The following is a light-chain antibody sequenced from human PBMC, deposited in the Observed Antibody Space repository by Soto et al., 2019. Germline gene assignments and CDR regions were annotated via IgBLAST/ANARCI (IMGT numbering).Light chain of an antibody. CDR2: EAS. V-gene: IGKV3-11*01. CDR1: QSVSSS. CDR3: QQGSTWPWT. Sequence: EIVLTQSPATLSSSPGERATLSFMASQSVSSSLAWYQQKLGQAPRLLIYEASDRATGIPARFSGSGSGTDFTLIISSLEPEDFAVYYCQQGSTWPWTFGQGTKVDIK. J-gene: IGKJ1*01.